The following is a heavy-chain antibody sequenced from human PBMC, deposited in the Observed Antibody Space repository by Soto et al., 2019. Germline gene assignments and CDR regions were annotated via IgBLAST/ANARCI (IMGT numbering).Heavy chain of an antibody. CDR3: SRSRNS. V-gene: IGHV3-7*01. J-gene: IGHJ4*02. Sequence: PGGSMRLSCAACGLPFCSFWMDWVRQATGKGLEWVANISPDGSEKHYVDSVKGRFTISRDNAKNSLYLQMSSLTAEDSALYYCSRSRNSLGQGIRGTVSS. CDR2: ISPDGSEK. CDR1: GLPFCSFW.